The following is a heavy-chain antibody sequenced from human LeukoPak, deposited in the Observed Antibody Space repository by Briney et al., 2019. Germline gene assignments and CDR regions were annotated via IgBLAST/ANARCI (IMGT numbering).Heavy chain of an antibody. V-gene: IGHV3-23*01. J-gene: IGHJ4*02. CDR2: ISGSGGNT. Sequence: GGSLRLSCAASGFTFSNYGMSWVRQAPGKGLEWVSTISGSGGNTYYADSVKGRFTISRDTSKNTLYLQMNSPRAEDTAVYYCAKDMYYDSSGPVFDYWDQGTLVTVSS. CDR1: GFTFSNYG. D-gene: IGHD3-22*01. CDR3: AKDMYYDSSGPVFDY.